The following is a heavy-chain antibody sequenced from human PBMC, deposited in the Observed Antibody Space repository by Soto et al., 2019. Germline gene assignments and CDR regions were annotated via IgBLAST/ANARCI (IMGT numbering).Heavy chain of an antibody. D-gene: IGHD3-3*01. CDR1: GYTFTSYG. J-gene: IGHJ6*02. Sequence: ASVKVSCKPSGYTFTSYGITWVRQAPGQGLEWMGWISAYNGNTNYAQKFQGRVTMTTDTSTSTAYMELSSLRSEDTAVYYCARSSVYYDFWSGYYYGGYYGMDVPGQGPTVTVSS. V-gene: IGHV1-18*01. CDR3: ARSSVYYDFWSGYYYGGYYGMDV. CDR2: ISAYNGNT.